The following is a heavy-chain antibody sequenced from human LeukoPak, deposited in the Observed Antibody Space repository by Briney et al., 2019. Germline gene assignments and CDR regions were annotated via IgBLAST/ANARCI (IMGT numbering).Heavy chain of an antibody. CDR1: GYTFSSNG. J-gene: IGHJ5*02. CDR3: ARGVVPAATNNWFDP. V-gene: IGHV1-18*01. D-gene: IGHD2-2*01. CDR2: ISAYNGNT. Sequence: ASVKVSCKASGYTFSSNGISWVRQAPGQGLEWMGWISAYNGNTNYAQKFQGRVTITADESTSTAYMELSSLRSEDTAVYYCARGVVPAATNNWFDPWGQGTLVTVSS.